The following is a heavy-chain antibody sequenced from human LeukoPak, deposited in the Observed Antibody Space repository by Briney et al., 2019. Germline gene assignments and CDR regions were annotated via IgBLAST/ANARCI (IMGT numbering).Heavy chain of an antibody. CDR3: ARDRLGPSFSVSHFDL. CDR1: GFTFVDYG. D-gene: IGHD3-3*02. CDR2: INYNGAIT. V-gene: IGHV3-20*04. Sequence: PGGSLRLPCAPSGFTFVDYGLSLVRRPPGKGLEWLCAINYNGAITDSPDSVKGRFTISRDNAKNSLYLRMDSLRAEDTALYYCARDRLGPSFSVSHFDLWGEGTLVTVSS. J-gene: IGHJ4*02.